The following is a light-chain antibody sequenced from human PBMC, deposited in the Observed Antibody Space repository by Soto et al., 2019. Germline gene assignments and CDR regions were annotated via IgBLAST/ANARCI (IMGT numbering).Light chain of an antibody. V-gene: IGLV2-14*01. CDR1: SSDVGGYNY. CDR3: SSYTSSSTPRYV. CDR2: DVS. J-gene: IGLJ1*01. Sequence: QSALTQPASVSGSPGQSITISCTGTSSDVGGYNYVSWYQQHPGKAPKLMIYDVSNRPSGVSNRFSGSKSGNTAPLTISGLQAEDEADYYCSSYTSSSTPRYVFGTGTKLTVL.